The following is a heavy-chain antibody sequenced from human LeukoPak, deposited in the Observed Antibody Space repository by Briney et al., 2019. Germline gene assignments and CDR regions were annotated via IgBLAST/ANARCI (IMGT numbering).Heavy chain of an antibody. V-gene: IGHV3-33*06. CDR2: IWYDGSNK. CDR1: GFTFSSYG. D-gene: IGHD3-10*01. CDR3: AKGPPYIIL. J-gene: IGHJ4*02. Sequence: QPGRSLRLSCAASGFTFSSYGMHWVRQAPGKGLEWVAVIWYDGSNKYYADSVKGRFTISRDNSKNTLYLQMNSLRAEDTAVYYCAKGPPYIILWGQGTLVTVSS.